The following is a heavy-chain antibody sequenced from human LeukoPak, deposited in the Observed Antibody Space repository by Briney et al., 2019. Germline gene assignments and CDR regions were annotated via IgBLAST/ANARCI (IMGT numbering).Heavy chain of an antibody. Sequence: GGSLRLSCEVSGFTFSSYAMHWVRQAPGKGLEWVAVISYDGSNKYYADSVKGRFTISRDNSKNTLYLQMNSLRPEDTAVFYCAKAAHSSSSWQIDYWGQGTLVTVSS. CDR2: ISYDGSNK. D-gene: IGHD6-6*01. V-gene: IGHV3-30*18. J-gene: IGHJ4*02. CDR1: GFTFSSYA. CDR3: AKAAHSSSSWQIDY.